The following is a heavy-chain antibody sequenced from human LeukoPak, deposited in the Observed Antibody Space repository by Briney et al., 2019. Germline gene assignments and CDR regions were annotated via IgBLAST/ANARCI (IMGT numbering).Heavy chain of an antibody. Sequence: ASGPALVKPTRTLTLTCTFSGFSLSTSGMCVSWIRQPPGKALEWLARIDWDDDKYYSTSLKTRLTISKDTSKNQVVLTMTDMDPVDTATYYCARILDNDSSGYYVFDYWGQGTLVTVSS. CDR2: IDWDDDK. CDR3: ARILDNDSSGYYVFDY. CDR1: GFSLSTSGMC. D-gene: IGHD3-22*01. J-gene: IGHJ4*02. V-gene: IGHV2-70*11.